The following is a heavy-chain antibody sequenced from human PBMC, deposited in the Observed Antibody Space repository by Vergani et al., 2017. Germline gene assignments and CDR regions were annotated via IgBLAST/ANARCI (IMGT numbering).Heavy chain of an antibody. CDR3: ARGQSVYCTGDICYIHPWFES. D-gene: IGHD2-15*01. CDR1: GYTFNTYD. Sequence: QVQLVQSGAEVKKPGASVKVSCKASGYTFNTYDINWVRQAPGQGLEWMGWMNPNSGNTGYAQKFQGRVTMTRDTSITTAYMELNSLRFGDTAVYYCARGQSVYCTGDICYIHPWFESLGQGTLVTVSS. V-gene: IGHV1-8*02. CDR2: MNPNSGNT. J-gene: IGHJ5*01.